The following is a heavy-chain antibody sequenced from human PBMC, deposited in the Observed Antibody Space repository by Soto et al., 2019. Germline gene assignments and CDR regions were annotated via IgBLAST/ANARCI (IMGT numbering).Heavy chain of an antibody. Sequence: GASVKVSCKASGYTFTGYYMHWVRQAPGQGLEWMGWINPNSGGTNYAQKFQGRVTMTRDTSISTAYMELSRLRSDDTAVYYCASSPYYYDSSGPFDYWGQGTMVTVYS. V-gene: IGHV1-2*02. CDR3: ASSPYYYDSSGPFDY. CDR1: GYTFTGYY. J-gene: IGHJ4*02. D-gene: IGHD3-22*01. CDR2: INPNSGGT.